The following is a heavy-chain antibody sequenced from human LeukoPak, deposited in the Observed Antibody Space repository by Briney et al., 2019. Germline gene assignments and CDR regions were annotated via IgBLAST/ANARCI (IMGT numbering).Heavy chain of an antibody. CDR3: AKVLTGYSSSWLIDY. V-gene: IGHV3-23*01. D-gene: IGHD6-13*01. Sequence: GGSLRLSCAASGFTFSSYGMSWVRQAPGKGLEWVSAISGSGGSTYYADSVKGRFTISRDNSKNTLYLQMNSLRAEDTAVYYCAKVLTGYSSSWLIDYWGQGTLVTVSS. CDR2: ISGSGGST. J-gene: IGHJ4*02. CDR1: GFTFSSYG.